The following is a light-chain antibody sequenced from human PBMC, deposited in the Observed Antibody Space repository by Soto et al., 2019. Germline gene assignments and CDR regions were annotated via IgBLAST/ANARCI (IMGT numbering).Light chain of an antibody. Sequence: DIQMAQSPSTLSASVGDRVNITCRAGQSISNWLAWYQQKPGKAPKLLIYKASTLEGGVPSRFSGSASGTEFTLTISGLQPDDFATYFCQQYDTYPWTFGQGTKVDI. V-gene: IGKV1-5*03. CDR1: QSISNW. J-gene: IGKJ1*01. CDR2: KAS. CDR3: QQYDTYPWT.